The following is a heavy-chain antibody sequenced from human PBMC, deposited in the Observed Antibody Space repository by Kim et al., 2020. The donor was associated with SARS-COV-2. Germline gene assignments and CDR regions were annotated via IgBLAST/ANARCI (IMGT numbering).Heavy chain of an antibody. CDR3: ARDPYCSSTSCYGFYYGMDV. CDR2: IYYSGST. D-gene: IGHD2-2*01. CDR1: GGSISSGGYY. J-gene: IGHJ6*02. Sequence: SETLSLTCTVSGGSISSGGYYWSWIRQHPGKGLEWIGYIYYSGSTYYNPSLKSRVTISVDTSKNQFSLKLSSVTAADTAVYYCARDPYCSSTSCYGFYYGMDVWGQGTTVTVSS. V-gene: IGHV4-31*03.